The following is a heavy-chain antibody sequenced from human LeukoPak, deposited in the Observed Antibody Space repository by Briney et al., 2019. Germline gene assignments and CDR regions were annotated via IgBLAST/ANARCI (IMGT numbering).Heavy chain of an antibody. CDR1: GLTFSSHW. CDR2: ISGSGGST. V-gene: IGHV3-23*01. Sequence: TGGSLRLSCAASGLTFSSHWMHWVRQAPGKGLEWVSAISGSGGSTYYADSVKGRFTISRDNSKNTLYLQMNSLRAEDTAVYYCAKLGSPYYDFWSGYYGLDYYGMDVWGQGTTVTVSS. J-gene: IGHJ6*02. D-gene: IGHD3-3*01. CDR3: AKLGSPYYDFWSGYYGLDYYGMDV.